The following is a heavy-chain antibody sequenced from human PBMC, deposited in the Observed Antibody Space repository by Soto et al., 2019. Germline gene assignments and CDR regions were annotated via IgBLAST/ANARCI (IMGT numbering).Heavy chain of an antibody. CDR1: GYTFINYY. Sequence: QVQLVQSGAEVKKPGASVKLSCKASGYTFINYYIHWVRQAPGQGLEWMGIFKHTSGSTNYAQKYQGRVTLTMDTSTRTVYIELSSLRFDDTAVYYCARDLAAGDYWGQGNLVTVSS. D-gene: IGHD3-3*02. J-gene: IGHJ4*02. CDR3: ARDLAAGDY. CDR2: FKHTSGST. V-gene: IGHV1-46*01.